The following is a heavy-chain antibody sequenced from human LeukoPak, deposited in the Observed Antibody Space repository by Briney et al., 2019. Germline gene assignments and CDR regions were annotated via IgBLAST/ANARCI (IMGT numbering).Heavy chain of an antibody. Sequence: SQTLSLTCAISGDSVSRNRAAWNWIRQSPSRGLEWLGRTYYRSKWNHDYAVSVKSRITVNPDTSKNQFSLQLNSVTPEDAAVYYCAREDLRSYNDGSSYLVEAVFDYWGQGTLVTVSS. J-gene: IGHJ4*02. D-gene: IGHD3-22*01. V-gene: IGHV6-1*01. CDR2: TYYRSKWNH. CDR3: AREDLRSYNDGSSYLVEAVFDY. CDR1: GDSVSRNRAA.